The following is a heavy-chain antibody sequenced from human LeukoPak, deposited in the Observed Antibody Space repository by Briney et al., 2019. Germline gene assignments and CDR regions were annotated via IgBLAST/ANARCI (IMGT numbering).Heavy chain of an antibody. CDR1: GFTFGNYA. CDR2: IRHVGNKE. Sequence: GGSLRLSCGASGFTFGNYAMHWVSQTPGKGLEWVAFIRHVGNKEYYADSVKGRFTVSRDNSKNSLYLQMSSLTPEDTAVYYCVKDRHDSASYYFDFWGQGTLVSVSS. V-gene: IGHV3-30*02. J-gene: IGHJ4*02. CDR3: VKDRHDSASYYFDF. D-gene: IGHD3-10*01.